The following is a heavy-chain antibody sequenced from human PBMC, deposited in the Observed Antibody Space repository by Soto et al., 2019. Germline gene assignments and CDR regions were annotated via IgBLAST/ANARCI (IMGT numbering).Heavy chain of an antibody. D-gene: IGHD2-8*01. CDR1: GGSISSSNW. CDR3: ARACHNGICYTHGLDL. Sequence: QVQLQESGPGLVKPSGTLSLTCGVSGGSISSSNWWSWVRQPPGKGLEWIGEIHHSGISKYNPSLQSRLTISLDKSKNHFSLQLTSVSAADTALYYSARACHNGICYTHGLDLWGQGTLVLVSS. J-gene: IGHJ4*02. V-gene: IGHV4-4*02. CDR2: IHHSGIS.